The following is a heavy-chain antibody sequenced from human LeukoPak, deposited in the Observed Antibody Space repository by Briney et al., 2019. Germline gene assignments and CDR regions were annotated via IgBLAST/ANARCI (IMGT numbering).Heavy chain of an antibody. D-gene: IGHD6-13*01. Sequence: PSETLSLTCTVSGGSISRYYWSWIRQPAGKGLEWIGHIYRSGNTNYNPSLKSRVTMSVDTSKNQFSLKLSSVTAADTAVYYCARAGSSWSGDAFDIWGQGTMVTVSS. CDR1: GGSISRYY. J-gene: IGHJ3*02. CDR3: ARAGSSWSGDAFDI. V-gene: IGHV4-4*07. CDR2: IYRSGNT.